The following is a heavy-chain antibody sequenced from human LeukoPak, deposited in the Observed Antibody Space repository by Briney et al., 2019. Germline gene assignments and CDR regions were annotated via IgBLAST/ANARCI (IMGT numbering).Heavy chain of an antibody. D-gene: IGHD6-6*01. V-gene: IGHV3-74*03. J-gene: IGHJ4*02. CDR2: ISSDGSST. CDR3: ARDQRVTGRPDIDY. CDR1: GFTFRNHW. Sequence: GGSLRLSCAASGFTFRNHWMHWVRQTPGKGPVWVSRISSDGSSTTYADSVKGRFTISRDNAKNTLYLQMNNLRAEDTAMYYCARDQRVTGRPDIDYWGQGTLVIVSS.